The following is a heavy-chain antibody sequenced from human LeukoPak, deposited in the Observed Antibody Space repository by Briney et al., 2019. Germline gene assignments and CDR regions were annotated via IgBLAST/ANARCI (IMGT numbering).Heavy chain of an antibody. Sequence: GESLGISCKGSGYSFTSYWIGWVRQMRGKGLEWMGIIYPGDSDTRYSPSFQGQVTILADKSISTAYLQWSSLKASDTAMYYCARPKRYCSSTSCYTDAFDIWGQGTMVTVSS. V-gene: IGHV5-51*01. CDR1: GYSFTSYW. J-gene: IGHJ3*02. CDR2: IYPGDSDT. D-gene: IGHD2-2*02. CDR3: ARPKRYCSSTSCYTDAFDI.